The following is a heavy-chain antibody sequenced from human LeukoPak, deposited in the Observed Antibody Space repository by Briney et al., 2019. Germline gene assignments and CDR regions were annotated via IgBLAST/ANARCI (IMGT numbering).Heavy chain of an antibody. CDR1: GYTFTSYG. V-gene: IGHV1-18*01. Sequence: GASVKVSCKASGYTFTSYGISWVRQAPGQGLEWMGWISAYNGNTNYAQKLQGRVTMTTDTSTSTAYMELRSLRSDDTAVYYCARSPIGIAAAAAAFDIWAKGQWSPSLQ. J-gene: IGHJ3*02. CDR2: ISAYNGNT. D-gene: IGHD6-13*01. CDR3: ARSPIGIAAAAAAFDI.